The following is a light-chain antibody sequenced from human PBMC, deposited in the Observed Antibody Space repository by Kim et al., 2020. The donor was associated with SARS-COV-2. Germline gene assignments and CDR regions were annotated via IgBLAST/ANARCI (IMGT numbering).Light chain of an antibody. CDR3: SSYTNSDSWV. V-gene: IGLV2-14*01. CDR2: HVT. CDR1: SSDIGAYDF. J-gene: IGLJ3*02. Sequence: QSALTQPASVSGSPGQSITISCTGTSSDIGAYDFVSCCQQHPGKAPKLMIFHVTKRPSGVSSRFSGSKSANTASLTISGLQAEDEADYYCSSYTNSDSWVFGGGTKVTVL.